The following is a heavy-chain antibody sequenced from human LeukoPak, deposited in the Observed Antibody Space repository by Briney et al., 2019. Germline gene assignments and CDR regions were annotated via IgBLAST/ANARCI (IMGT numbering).Heavy chain of an antibody. Sequence: GGSLRLSCAASGFTFSGYAMSWVGQAPGKGLEWVSGVSGSGGSTYYADSVKGRFTISRDNSKNTLYLQMNSLRAEDTAVYYCAKDLDTVATITGNRGQGTLVTVSS. CDR2: VSGSGGST. D-gene: IGHD5-12*01. CDR1: GFTFSGYA. V-gene: IGHV3-23*01. CDR3: AKDLDTVATITGN. J-gene: IGHJ4*02.